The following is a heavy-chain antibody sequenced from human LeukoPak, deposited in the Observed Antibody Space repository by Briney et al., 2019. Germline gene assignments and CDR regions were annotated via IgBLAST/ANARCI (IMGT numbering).Heavy chain of an antibody. CDR3: ARDIVPPGIFWEF. CDR1: GFSFSTYS. CDR2: ISSSSSII. V-gene: IGHV3-48*01. Sequence: PGGSLRLSCAASGFSFSTYSMNWVRQAPGKGLEWVSYISSSSSIISYADSVRGRFTISRDNAKNSLYLQMNSLRAEDTAVYYCARDIVPPGIFWEFWGQGSLVTVSS. D-gene: IGHD2-2*01. J-gene: IGHJ4*02.